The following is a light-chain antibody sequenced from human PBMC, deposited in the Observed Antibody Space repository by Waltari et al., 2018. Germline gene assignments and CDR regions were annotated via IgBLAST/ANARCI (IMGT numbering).Light chain of an antibody. CDR3: CSYTGSPHVV. CDR1: SSDVGSYNL. CDR2: EVS. J-gene: IGLJ2*01. Sequence: QSALTQPASVSGSPGQSITISCTGTSSDVGSYNLVSWYQQHPGRAPKLMIYEVSERPSGFSNRFSGSKSGNTASLTISGLQAEDEADYYCCSYTGSPHVVFGGGTKLTVL. V-gene: IGLV2-23*02.